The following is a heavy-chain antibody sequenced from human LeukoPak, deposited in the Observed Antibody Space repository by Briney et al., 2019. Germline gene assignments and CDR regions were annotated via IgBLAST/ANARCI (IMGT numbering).Heavy chain of an antibody. V-gene: IGHV4-30-4*01. D-gene: IGHD1-14*01. CDR3: ARGVRRKYNWFDP. Sequence: SETLSLTCTVSGGSISSGDYYWSWIRQPPGKGLEWIGYIYYSGSTYYNPSLKSRVTISVDTSKNQFSLKLSSVTAADTAVYYCARGVRRKYNWFDPWGQGTLVTASS. CDR2: IYYSGST. J-gene: IGHJ5*02. CDR1: GGSISSGDYY.